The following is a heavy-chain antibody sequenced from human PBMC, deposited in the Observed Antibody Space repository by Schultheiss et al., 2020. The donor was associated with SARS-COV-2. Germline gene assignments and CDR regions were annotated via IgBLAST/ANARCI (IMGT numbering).Heavy chain of an antibody. CDR1: GGSFSGYY. CDR2: INHSGST. D-gene: IGHD6-13*01. Sequence: SQTLSLTCAVYGGSFSGYYWSWIRQPPGKGEWIGEINHSGSTNYNPSLKSRVTISVDTSKNQFSLKLSSVTAADTAVYYCARDRGTSSWFLTPLTTTQKYGMDVWGQGTTVTVSS. J-gene: IGHJ6*02. CDR3: ARDRGTSSWFLTPLTTTQKYGMDV. V-gene: IGHV4-34*01.